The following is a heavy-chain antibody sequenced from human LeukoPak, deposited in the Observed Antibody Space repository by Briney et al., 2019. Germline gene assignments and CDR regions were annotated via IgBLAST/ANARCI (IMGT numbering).Heavy chain of an antibody. CDR2: IYHGGST. V-gene: IGHV4-38-2*02. CDR1: GYSISSGYY. J-gene: IGHJ4*02. CDR3: ARDLASCAGDCYSDGFDY. D-gene: IGHD2-21*02. Sequence: PSETLSLTCTVSGYSISSGYYWGWIRQSPGKGLEWIGSIYHGGSTYYNPSLRSRVIVSVDTSKNHSSLKMSSVTAADTAVYYCARDLASCAGDCYSDGFDYWGQGALVTVPS.